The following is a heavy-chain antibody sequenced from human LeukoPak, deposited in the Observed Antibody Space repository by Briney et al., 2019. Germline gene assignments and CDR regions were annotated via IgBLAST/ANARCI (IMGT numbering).Heavy chain of an antibody. V-gene: IGHV4-59*02. D-gene: IGHD2-15*01. Sequence: SETLSLTCTVFGDSVTGYFLNWVRQPPGKGLEWIGHIYKIGTTNYNPSLKSRLTISADTSKNQFSLQLRSVTAADTAVYYCVIGVGWQPDYWGQGTLVTVSS. CDR2: IYKIGTT. CDR1: GDSVTGYF. CDR3: VIGVGWQPDY. J-gene: IGHJ4*02.